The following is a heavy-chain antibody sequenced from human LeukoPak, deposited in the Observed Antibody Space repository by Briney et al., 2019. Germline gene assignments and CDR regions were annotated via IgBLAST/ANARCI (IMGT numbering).Heavy chain of an antibody. CDR2: IYYSGST. CDR3: ARVPYYYDSSGYYNPYYMDV. D-gene: IGHD3-22*01. J-gene: IGHJ6*03. CDR1: GGSISSYY. V-gene: IGHV4-59*01. Sequence: SETLSLTCTVSGGSISSYYWSWIRQPPGKGLEWIGYIYYSGSTNYNPSLKSRVTISVDTSKNQFSLKLSSVTAADTAVYYCARVPYYYDSSGYYNPYYMDVWGKGTTVTVSS.